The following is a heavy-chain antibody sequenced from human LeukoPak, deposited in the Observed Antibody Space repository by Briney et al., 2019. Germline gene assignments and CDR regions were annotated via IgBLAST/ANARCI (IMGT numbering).Heavy chain of an antibody. CDR3: ARQGRAPIIDY. CDR2: INHSGST. J-gene: IGHJ4*02. CDR1: GGSFSGYY. V-gene: IGHV4-34*01. D-gene: IGHD5-24*01. Sequence: PSETLSLTCAVYGGSFSGYYWSWIRQPPGKGLEWIGEINHSGSTNYNPSLKSRVTISVDTSKNQFSLKLSSVTAADTAVYYCARQGRAPIIDYWGQGILVTVSS.